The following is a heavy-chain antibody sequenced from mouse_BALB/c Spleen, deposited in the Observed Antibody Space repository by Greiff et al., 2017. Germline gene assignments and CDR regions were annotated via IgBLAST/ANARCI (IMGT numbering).Heavy chain of an antibody. Sequence: EVKLEESGGGLVQPGGSMKLSCVASGFTFSNYWMNWVRQSPEKGLEWVAEIRLKSNNYATHYAESVKGRFTISRDDSKSSVYLQMNNLRAEDTGIYYCTRRDYGPAWFAYWGQGTLVTVSA. CDR1: GFTFSNYW. V-gene: IGHV6-6*02. CDR3: TRRDYGPAWFAY. J-gene: IGHJ3*01. CDR2: IRLKSNNYAT. D-gene: IGHD1-1*01.